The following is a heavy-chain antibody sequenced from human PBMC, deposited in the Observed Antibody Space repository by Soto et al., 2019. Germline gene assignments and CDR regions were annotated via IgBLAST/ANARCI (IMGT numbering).Heavy chain of an antibody. Sequence: ASVKVSCKASGYTFTGYYMHWVRQAPGQGLEWMGWINPNSGGTNYAQKFQGRITMTRDTSISTAYMELSRLRSDDTAVYYCARAGEGILWFGESGMDVWGQGTTVTVSS. CDR3: ARAGEGILWFGESGMDV. V-gene: IGHV1-2*02. D-gene: IGHD3-10*01. CDR1: GYTFTGYY. CDR2: INPNSGGT. J-gene: IGHJ6*02.